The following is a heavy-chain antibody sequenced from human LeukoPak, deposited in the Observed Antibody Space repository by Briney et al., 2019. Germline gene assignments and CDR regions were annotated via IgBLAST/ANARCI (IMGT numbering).Heavy chain of an antibody. D-gene: IGHD2-15*01. J-gene: IGHJ6*02. V-gene: IGHV4-31*03. Sequence: SETLSLTCTVSGGSISSGGYYWSWIRQHPGKGLEWIGYIYYSGSTYYNPSLKSRVTISGDRSKNQFSLKLSSLTAANTVVYYCARDPFEVCSGGSCYPSGMDVWGQGTTVTVSS. CDR1: GGSISSGGYY. CDR2: IYYSGST. CDR3: ARDPFEVCSGGSCYPSGMDV.